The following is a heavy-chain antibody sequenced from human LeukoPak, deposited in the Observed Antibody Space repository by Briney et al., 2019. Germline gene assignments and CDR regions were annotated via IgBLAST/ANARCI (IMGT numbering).Heavy chain of an antibody. CDR2: INHSGST. CDR3: ARSGRGVGYYYYYYMDV. J-gene: IGHJ6*03. D-gene: IGHD3-10*01. CDR1: GGSFSGYY. Sequence: SETLSLTCAVYGGSFSGYYWSWIRQPPGKGLEWIGEINHSGSTNYNPSLKSRVTISVDTSKNQFSLKLSSVTAADTAVYYCARSGRGVGYYYYYYMDVWGKGTTVTISS. V-gene: IGHV4-34*01.